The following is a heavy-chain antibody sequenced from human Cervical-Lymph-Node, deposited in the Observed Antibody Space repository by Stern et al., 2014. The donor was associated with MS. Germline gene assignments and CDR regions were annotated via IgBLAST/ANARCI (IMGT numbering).Heavy chain of an antibody. V-gene: IGHV3-49*03. Sequence: EVQLVESGGGLVQPGRSLRLSCTTSGFTFGDCVMSWFRQAPGKGLEWVGFIRTKANGETSEYAASVTGRFTIARDDSTSSAYLQMNSLKTEDTAMYYCTRYFGFDPWGQGTLVTVSS. J-gene: IGHJ5*02. CDR3: TRYFGFDP. CDR1: GFTFGDCV. D-gene: IGHD2/OR15-2a*01. CDR2: IRTKANGETS.